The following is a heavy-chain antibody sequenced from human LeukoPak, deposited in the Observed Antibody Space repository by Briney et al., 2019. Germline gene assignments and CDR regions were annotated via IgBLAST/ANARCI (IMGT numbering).Heavy chain of an antibody. J-gene: IGHJ4*02. CDR1: GFTFSSYG. Sequence: GGTLRLSCAASGFTFSSYGMSWVRQAPGKGLEWVSAISGSGGSTYYADSVKGRFTISRDNSKNTLYLQMNSLRAEDTAVYYCAKDQALLWFGELLPSFDYWGQGTLVTVSS. CDR3: AKDQALLWFGELLPSFDY. CDR2: ISGSGGST. V-gene: IGHV3-23*01. D-gene: IGHD3-10*01.